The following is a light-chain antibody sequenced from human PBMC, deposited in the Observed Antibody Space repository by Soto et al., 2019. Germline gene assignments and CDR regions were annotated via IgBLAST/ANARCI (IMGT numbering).Light chain of an antibody. CDR1: SSNIGAGYD. CDR2: GNN. J-gene: IGLJ1*01. V-gene: IGLV1-40*01. CDR3: HSYDISLTGYV. Sequence: QSVLTQPPSVSGAPGQSVTISCIGSSSNIGAGYDAQWYQQLPGTAPKPLIYGNNNRPSGVPDRFSGSKSGTSASLAITGLQAEDGADYYCHSYDISLTGYVLGTGTKVTVL.